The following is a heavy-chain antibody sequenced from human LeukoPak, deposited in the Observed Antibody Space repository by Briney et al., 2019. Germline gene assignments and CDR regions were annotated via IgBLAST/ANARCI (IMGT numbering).Heavy chain of an antibody. J-gene: IGHJ4*02. CDR3: ARWRLVGATRVFDY. CDR2: INPNSGGT. D-gene: IGHD1-26*01. Sequence: WASVKVSCKASGYTFTGYYMHWVRQAPGQGLEWMGRINPNSGGTNYAQKFQGRVTMTGDTSISTAYMELSRLRSDDTAVYYCARWRLVGATRVFDYWGQGTLDTVSS. CDR1: GYTFTGYY. V-gene: IGHV1-2*06.